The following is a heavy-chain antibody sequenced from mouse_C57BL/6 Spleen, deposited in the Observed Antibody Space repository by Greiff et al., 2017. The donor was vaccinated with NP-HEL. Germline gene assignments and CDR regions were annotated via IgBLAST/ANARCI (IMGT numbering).Heavy chain of an antibody. D-gene: IGHD2-4*01. CDR2: INPNNGGT. J-gene: IGHJ4*01. V-gene: IGHV1-18*01. CDR1: GYTFTDYN. Sequence: EVQLQQSGPELVKPGASVKIPCKASGYTFTDYNMDWVKQSHGKSLEWIGDINPNNGGTIYNQKFKGKATLTVDKTSSTTYMELRSLTSEDTAVYYCARYHDYDGDYARDYWGQGTSVTVSS. CDR3: ARYHDYDGDYARDY.